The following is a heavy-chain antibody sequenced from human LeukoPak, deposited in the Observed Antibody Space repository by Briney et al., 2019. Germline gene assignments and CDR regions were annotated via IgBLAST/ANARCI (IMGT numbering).Heavy chain of an antibody. CDR3: ARDSAYSSSWYSYYYYYMDV. CDR1: GGSISSYY. Sequence: SETLSLTCTVSGGSISSYYWSWIRQPAGKGLEWIGRIYTSGSTNYNPSLKSRVTMSVDTSKNQFSLKLSSVTAADTAVYYCARDSAYSSSWYSYYYYYMDVWGKGTTVTIS. D-gene: IGHD6-13*01. V-gene: IGHV4-4*07. CDR2: IYTSGST. J-gene: IGHJ6*03.